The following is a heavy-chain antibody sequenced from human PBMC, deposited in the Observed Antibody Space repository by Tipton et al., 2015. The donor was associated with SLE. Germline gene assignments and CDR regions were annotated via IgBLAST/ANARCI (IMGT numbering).Heavy chain of an antibody. CDR1: GGSISSYY. CDR2: IYTSGST. D-gene: IGHD2-15*01. J-gene: IGHJ3*02. V-gene: IGHV4-4*07. CDR3: ARDWGYCSGGSCSDDAFDI. Sequence: TLSLTCTVSGGSISSYYWSWIRQPAGKGLEWIGRIYTSGSTNYNPSLKSRVTISVDTSKNQFSLKLSSVTAADTAVYYCARDWGYCSGGSCSDDAFDIWGQGTMVTVSS.